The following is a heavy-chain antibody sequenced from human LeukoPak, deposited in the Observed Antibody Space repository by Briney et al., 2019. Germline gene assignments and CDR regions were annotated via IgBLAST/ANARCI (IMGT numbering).Heavy chain of an antibody. J-gene: IGHJ4*02. CDR3: ARGPPMTYYFDY. CDR1: GGSFSGYY. V-gene: IGHV4-34*01. D-gene: IGHD3-22*01. CDR2: INHSGST. Sequence: PSETLSLTCAVYGGSFSGYYWSWIRQPQGKGLEWIGEINHSGSTNYNPSLKSRVTISVDTSKNQFSLKLSSVTAADTAVYYCARGPPMTYYFDYWGQGTLVTVSS.